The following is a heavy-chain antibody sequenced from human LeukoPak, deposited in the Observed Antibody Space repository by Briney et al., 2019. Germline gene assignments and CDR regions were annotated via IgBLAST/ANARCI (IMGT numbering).Heavy chain of an antibody. D-gene: IGHD2-8*01. V-gene: IGHV4-30-2*01. CDR3: ARGACTNGVCAWLGSTTTNAFDI. J-gene: IGHJ3*02. CDR2: IYHSGST. CDR1: GGSISSGGYS. Sequence: SQTLSLTCAVSGGSISSGGYSWSWIRQPPGKGLEWIGYIYHSGSTSYNPSLKSRVTVSIDTSKNQFSLRLSSVTAADTAVYYCARGACTNGVCAWLGSTTTNAFDIWGQGTLVTVSS.